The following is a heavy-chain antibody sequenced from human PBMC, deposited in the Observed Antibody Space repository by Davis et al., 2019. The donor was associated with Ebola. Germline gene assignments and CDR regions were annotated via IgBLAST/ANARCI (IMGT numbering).Heavy chain of an antibody. CDR1: GFNFRAYW. J-gene: IGHJ4*02. CDR2: ITSDGSDT. V-gene: IGHV3-74*01. Sequence: GESLKISCAASGFNFRAYWMHWVRQVPGKGPVWVSHITSDGSDTTYADSVKGRFTISRDNAKNTLYLQMNSLRAEDTAVYCCVRDPLLHGKTFDTWGQGTLVTVSS. CDR3: VRDPLLHGKTFDT. D-gene: IGHD4-23*01.